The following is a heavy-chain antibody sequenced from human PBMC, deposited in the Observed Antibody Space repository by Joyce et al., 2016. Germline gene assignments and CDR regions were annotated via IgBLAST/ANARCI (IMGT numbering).Heavy chain of an antibody. CDR2: INVRSTSA. D-gene: IGHD3-22*01. CDR1: GFSFRNYV. V-gene: IGHV3-23*01. J-gene: IGHJ4*02. CDR3: AKVGGVAIENYYISDFVDY. Sequence: EVQLLESGGGLVQPEGSLRLSCAASGFSFRNYVMNWVRLAPGKGLEWVSSINVRSTSAKYEDSVKGRCTISRDNAKNTLTLQMDSLRAEDTAVYYCAKVGGVAIENYYISDFVDYWGQGTLVTVSS.